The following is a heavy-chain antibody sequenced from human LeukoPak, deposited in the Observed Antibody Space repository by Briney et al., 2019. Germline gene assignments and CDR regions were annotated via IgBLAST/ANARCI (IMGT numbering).Heavy chain of an antibody. D-gene: IGHD3-10*01. CDR1: GGSISSSNW. V-gene: IGHV4-4*02. J-gene: IGHJ4*02. Sequence: KSSGTLSLTCAVSGGSISSSNWWSWVRQPPGKGLEWIGEIYHSGSTNYNPSLKSRVTISVDKSKNQFSLKLSSVTAADTAVYYCAREPYYYGSGSYVDYWGQGTLVTVSS. CDR2: IYHSGST. CDR3: AREPYYYGSGSYVDY.